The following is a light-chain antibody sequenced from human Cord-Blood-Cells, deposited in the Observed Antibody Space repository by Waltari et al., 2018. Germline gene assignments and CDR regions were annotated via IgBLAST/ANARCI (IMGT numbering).Light chain of an antibody. CDR2: WAS. Sequence: DIVMTQSPDSLAVSLGERATINCKSSQSVLYSSNNKNNLAWYQQKPVQPPKLLIYWASTRESGVPDRFSGSGSGTDFTLTISSLQAEDVAGYYCQQYYSTPTFGQGTKVEIK. CDR3: QQYYSTPT. CDR1: QSVLYSSNNKNN. V-gene: IGKV4-1*01. J-gene: IGKJ1*01.